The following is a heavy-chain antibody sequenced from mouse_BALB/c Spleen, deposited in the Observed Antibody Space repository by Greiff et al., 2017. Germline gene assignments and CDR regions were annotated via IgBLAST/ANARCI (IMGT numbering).Heavy chain of an antibody. Sequence: DVKLQESGPGLVKPSQSLSLTCSVTGYSITSGYYWNWIRQFPGNKLEWMGYISYDGSNNYNPSLKNRISITRDTSKNQFFLKLNSVTTEDTATYYCARDRVRWYFDVWGAGTTVTVSS. CDR3: ARDRVRWYFDV. D-gene: IGHD1-1*01. J-gene: IGHJ1*01. CDR2: ISYDGSN. V-gene: IGHV3-6*02. CDR1: GYSITSGYY.